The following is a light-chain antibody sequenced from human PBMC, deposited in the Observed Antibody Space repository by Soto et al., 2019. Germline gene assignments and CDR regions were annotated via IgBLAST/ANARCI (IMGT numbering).Light chain of an antibody. J-gene: IGKJ3*01. CDR2: DAS. CDR3: QQRTDWRLT. Sequence: EIELTQSPATLSSSPGERATVSCRASQNVSFYLAWYQQKPGKAPKLLIYDASNRATGIPTRFSGSGSGTEFTLTITSLEPEDFAVYYCQQRTDWRLTFGRGTKV. CDR1: QNVSFY. V-gene: IGKV3-11*01.